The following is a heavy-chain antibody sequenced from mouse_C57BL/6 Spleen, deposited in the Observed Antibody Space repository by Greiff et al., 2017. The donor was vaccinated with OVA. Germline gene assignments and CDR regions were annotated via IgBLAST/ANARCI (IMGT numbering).Heavy chain of an antibody. V-gene: IGHV1-50*01. CDR2: IDPSDSYT. CDR1: GYTFTSYW. D-gene: IGHD3-2*02. J-gene: IGHJ3*01. Sequence: QVQLQQPGAELVKPGASVKLSCKASGYTFTSYWMQWVKQRPGQGLEWIGEIDPSDSYTNYNQKFKGKATLTVDTSSSTAYMQRSSLTSEDSAVYYCARRTAQATGGFAYWGQGTLVTVSA. CDR3: ARRTAQATGGFAY.